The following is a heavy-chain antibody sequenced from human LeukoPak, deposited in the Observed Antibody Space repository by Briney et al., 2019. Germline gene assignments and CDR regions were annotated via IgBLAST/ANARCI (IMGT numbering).Heavy chain of an antibody. V-gene: IGHV3-23*01. CDR3: AKDFPEYSSSSYFDY. CDR1: RFTFSSYA. D-gene: IGHD6-6*01. CDR2: ISGSGGST. J-gene: IGHJ4*02. Sequence: PGGSLRLSCAGSRFTFSSYAMSWVRQAPGKGLEWVSAISGSGGSTYYADSVKGRFTISRDNSKNTLYLQMNSLRAEDTAVYYCAKDFPEYSSSSYFDYWGQGTLVTVSS.